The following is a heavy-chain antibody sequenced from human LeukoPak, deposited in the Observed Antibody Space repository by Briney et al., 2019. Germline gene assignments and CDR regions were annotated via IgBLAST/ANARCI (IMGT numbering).Heavy chain of an antibody. J-gene: IGHJ5*02. V-gene: IGHV1-18*04. D-gene: IGHD4-17*01. CDR1: GYTFTSYA. CDR2: ISTYNGNT. Sequence: ASVKVSCKTSGYTFTSYAISWVRQAPGQGLEWMGWISTYNGNTNYAQKPQGRVTMTTDTSTSTAYLELRSLRSDDTAVYYCARDLDGDSNSWGQGTLVTVSS. CDR3: ARDLDGDSNS.